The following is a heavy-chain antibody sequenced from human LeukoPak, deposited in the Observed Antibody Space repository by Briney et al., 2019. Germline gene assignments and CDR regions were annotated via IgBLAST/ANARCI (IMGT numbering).Heavy chain of an antibody. Sequence: SETLSLTCTVSGGSISSSSYYWGWIRQSPGKGLEWIGNIYYSGYTYYNPSLKSRVTISVDTSKNEFSLKLSSVTAADTAVYYCARGDLGYCSGGSCYWHNWGQGTLVTVSS. CDR2: IYYSGYT. CDR3: ARGDLGYCSGGSCYWHN. CDR1: GGSISSSSYY. J-gene: IGHJ4*02. D-gene: IGHD2-15*01. V-gene: IGHV4-39*07.